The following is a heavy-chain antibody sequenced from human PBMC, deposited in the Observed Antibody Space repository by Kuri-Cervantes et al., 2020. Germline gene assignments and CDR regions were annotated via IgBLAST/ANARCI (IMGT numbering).Heavy chain of an antibody. CDR3: AYSSSWYDHTSFDY. J-gene: IGHJ4*02. Sequence: SVKVSCKASGYTFTSCGISWVRQAPGQGLEWMGGIIPILGTANYAQKFQGRVTITADESTSTAYMELSSLRSEDTAVYYCAYSSSWYDHTSFDYWGQGTLVTVSS. D-gene: IGHD6-13*01. CDR1: GYTFTSCG. V-gene: IGHV1-69*13. CDR2: IIPILGTA.